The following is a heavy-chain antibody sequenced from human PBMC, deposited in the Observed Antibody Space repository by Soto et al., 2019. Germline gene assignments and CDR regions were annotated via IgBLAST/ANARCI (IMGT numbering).Heavy chain of an antibody. CDR2: ISGSGGTT. CDR1: GFTFSDYA. J-gene: IGHJ4*02. V-gene: IGHV3-23*01. Sequence: LRLSCAASGFTFSDYAMSWVRQAPGKGLEWVSAISGSGGTTYYADSVKGRFTISRDNSKNTMYLQVNSLRAEDTAIYYCAQVMNSGWYLAYWGQGTLVTVSS. CDR3: AQVMNSGWYLAY. D-gene: IGHD6-19*01.